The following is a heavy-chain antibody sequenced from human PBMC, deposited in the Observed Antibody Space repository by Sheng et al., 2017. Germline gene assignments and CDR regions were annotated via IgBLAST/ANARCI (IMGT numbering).Heavy chain of an antibody. V-gene: IGHV1-2*02. Sequence: QVQLVQSGAEVKKPGASVKVSCKASGDAFTGYYMHWVRQAPGQSLEWMGWISPNGGATNSAQSFQGRVTMTRDTSISTTYMELSSLRSDDTAFYYCATSSGIPVPGGLDYW. CDR2: ISPNGGAT. D-gene: IGHD6-13*01. CDR3: ATSSGIPVPGGLDY. J-gene: IGHJ4*01. CDR1: GDAFTGYY.